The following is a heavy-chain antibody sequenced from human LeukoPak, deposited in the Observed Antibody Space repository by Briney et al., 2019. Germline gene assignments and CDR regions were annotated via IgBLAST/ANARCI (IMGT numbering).Heavy chain of an antibody. CDR2: ISGSGGST. J-gene: IGHJ6*02. Sequence: PGGSLRLSCAASGFTFSSYAMSWVRQAPGKGLEWVSAISGSGGSTYYADSVKGRFTISRDNSKNTLYLQMNSLRAEDTAVYYCAKETWQQLDEHDIYYYYGMDVWGQGTTVTVSS. CDR1: GFTFSSYA. D-gene: IGHD6-13*01. V-gene: IGHV3-23*01. CDR3: AKETWQQLDEHDIYYYYGMDV.